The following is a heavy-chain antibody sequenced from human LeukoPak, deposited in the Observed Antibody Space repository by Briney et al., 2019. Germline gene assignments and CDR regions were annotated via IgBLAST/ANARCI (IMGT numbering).Heavy chain of an antibody. V-gene: IGHV3-20*04. J-gene: IGHJ4*02. D-gene: IGHD5-18*01. CDR1: GFTFSSYA. CDR3: ARARGYSYGPEIDY. CDR2: INWNGGST. Sequence: GRSLRLSCAASGFTFSSYAMHWVRQAPGKGLEWVSGINWNGGSTGYADSVKGRFTISRDNAKNSLYLQMNSLRAEDTALYYCARARGYSYGPEIDYWGQGTLVTVSS.